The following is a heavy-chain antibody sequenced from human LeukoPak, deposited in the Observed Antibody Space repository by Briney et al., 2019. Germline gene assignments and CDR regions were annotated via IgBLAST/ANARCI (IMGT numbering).Heavy chain of an antibody. D-gene: IGHD3-9*01. V-gene: IGHV3-7*01. CDR3: ARDRNILTGYYKDNWFDP. CDR2: IRQDGSEK. Sequence: GGSLRLSCAASGFTFSSYWMSWVRQAPGKGLEWVANIRQDGSEKYYVDSVKGRFTISRDNAKNSLYLQMNSPRAEDTAVYYCARDRNILTGYYKDNWFDPWGQGTLVTVSS. J-gene: IGHJ5*02. CDR1: GFTFSSYW.